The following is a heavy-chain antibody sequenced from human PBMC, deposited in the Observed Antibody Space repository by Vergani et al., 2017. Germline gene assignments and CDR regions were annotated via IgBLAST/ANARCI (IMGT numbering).Heavy chain of an antibody. Sequence: EVQLVESGGGLVKPGGSLRLSCVASGFTFSHYSMNWVRQAPGKVLEWVSSISGNNHYVYYPDSVKGRFTISRDNAKNSLYLDMSSLRSEDTAVYYCVRDVRVPLTWGQGTLVAVSS. CDR3: VRDVRVPLT. CDR2: ISGNNHYV. V-gene: IGHV3-21*01. J-gene: IGHJ3*01. D-gene: IGHD3-16*01. CDR1: GFTFSHYS.